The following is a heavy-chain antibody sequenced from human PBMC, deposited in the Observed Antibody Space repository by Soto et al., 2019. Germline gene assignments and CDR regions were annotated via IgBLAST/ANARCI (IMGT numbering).Heavy chain of an antibody. Sequence: ASVKVSCKASGYTFTSYAMHWVRQAPGQRLEWMGWINAGNGNTKYSQKFQGRVTITRDTSASTAYMELSSLRSEDTAVYYCARGGSSGWPFDYWGQGTLVTVS. V-gene: IGHV1-3*01. CDR2: INAGNGNT. D-gene: IGHD6-19*01. J-gene: IGHJ4*02. CDR3: ARGGSSGWPFDY. CDR1: GYTFTSYA.